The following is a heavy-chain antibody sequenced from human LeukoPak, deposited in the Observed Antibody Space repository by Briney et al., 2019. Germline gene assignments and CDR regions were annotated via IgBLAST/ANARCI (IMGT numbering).Heavy chain of an antibody. D-gene: IGHD5-12*01. J-gene: IGHJ4*02. CDR2: IYPSDSDT. CDR1: GYTLTSYW. Sequence: GESLKISCKGSGYTLTSYWIAWVRQMPGKGLEWMGIIYPSDSDTRYSPSFQGQVTISADKPISTAYLQWSSLKASDTAMYYCATRRSGYSGYDYHFDYWGQGTLVTVSS. CDR3: ATRRSGYSGYDYHFDY. V-gene: IGHV5-51*04.